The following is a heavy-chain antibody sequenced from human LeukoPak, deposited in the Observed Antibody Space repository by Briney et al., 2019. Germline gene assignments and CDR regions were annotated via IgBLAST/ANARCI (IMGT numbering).Heavy chain of an antibody. CDR2: TYYRSKWYN. CDR1: GDSVSSNSAA. Sequence: SQTLSLTCAISGDSVSSNSAAWNWIRQSPSRGLEWLGRTYYRSKWYNDYAVSVKSRITINPDTSKNQFSLQLNSVTPEDTAVYYCARWVDIVATRERDYFDYWGQGTLVTVSS. CDR3: ARWVDIVATRERDYFDY. J-gene: IGHJ4*02. D-gene: IGHD5-12*01. V-gene: IGHV6-1*01.